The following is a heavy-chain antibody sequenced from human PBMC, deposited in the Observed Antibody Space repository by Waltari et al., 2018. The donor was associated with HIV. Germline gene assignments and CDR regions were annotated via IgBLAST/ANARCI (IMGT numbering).Heavy chain of an antibody. D-gene: IGHD6-19*01. CDR3: AGGSDWLVNVLEL. V-gene: IGHV1-3*01. J-gene: IGHJ4*02. CDR1: GGSFTNNA. CDR2: ITVASVQT. Sequence: QVQFVQSGPEVKKPGASVKVSCRASGGSFTNNAIHWMRQAPGQGLEWLGCITVASVQTRYSQMLQGRLTFTRDTSESTIFMELKSLKPEDTAVYFCAGGSDWLVNVLELWGQGTLVTVSS.